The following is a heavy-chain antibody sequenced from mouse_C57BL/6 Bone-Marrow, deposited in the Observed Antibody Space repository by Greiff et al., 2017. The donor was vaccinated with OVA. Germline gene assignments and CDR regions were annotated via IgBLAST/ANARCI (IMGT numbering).Heavy chain of an antibody. CDR2: IYPGSGNT. V-gene: IGHV1-76*01. D-gene: IGHD2-1*01. Sequence: QVQLQQSGAELVRPGASVKLSCKASGYTFTDYYINWVKQRPGQGLEWIARIYPGSGNTYYNEKFKGKATLTAEKSSSTAYMQLSSLTSEDSAVYFCARSLPYGNYYYFDYWGQGTTLTVSS. CDR3: ARSLPYGNYYYFDY. CDR1: GYTFTDYY. J-gene: IGHJ2*01.